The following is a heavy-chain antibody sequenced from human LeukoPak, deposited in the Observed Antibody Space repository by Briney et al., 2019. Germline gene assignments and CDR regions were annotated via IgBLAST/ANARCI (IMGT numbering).Heavy chain of an antibody. CDR1: GYTFTSYA. CDR2: INTNTGNP. CDR3: ARESIYSGAAESAFVY. D-gene: IGHD6-13*01. Sequence: GASVKVSCKASGYTFTSYAMNWVRQAPGQGLEWMGWINTNTGNPTYAQGFTGRFVFSLDTSVSTAYLQISSLKAEDTAVYYCARESIYSGAAESAFVYWGQGTLVTVSS. V-gene: IGHV7-4-1*02. J-gene: IGHJ4*02.